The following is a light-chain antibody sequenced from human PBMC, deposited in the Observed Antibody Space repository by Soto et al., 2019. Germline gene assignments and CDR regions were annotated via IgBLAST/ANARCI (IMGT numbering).Light chain of an antibody. CDR3: QHYNNWPVT. CDR1: QYVSTN. CDR2: GAS. Sequence: EIVMTQSPATLSVSPGERVTLSCVAIQYVSTNLAWYQQKPGQAPRLLIYGASTRATGVPARFSASGSGIEFTLTIGSLQSEDFAVYYCQHYNNWPVTFGPGTKVDIK. V-gene: IGKV3-15*01. J-gene: IGKJ3*01.